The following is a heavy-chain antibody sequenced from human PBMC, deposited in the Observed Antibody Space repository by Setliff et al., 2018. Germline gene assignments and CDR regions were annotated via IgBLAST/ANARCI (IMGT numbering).Heavy chain of an antibody. J-gene: IGHJ4*02. CDR3: ARCRLIDYYDSSGYLDY. CDR2: IDWDDEK. Sequence: GSGPTLVNPTETLKLTCTFSGFSHTTGGMCVSWIRPPPGKALEWLARIDWDDEKRYSPSLKSMLTITKDTPNNPVVLTITNMDPVDTDTYYCARCRLIDYYDSSGYLDYWGQGTLVTVSS. V-gene: IGHV2-70*11. D-gene: IGHD3-22*01. CDR1: GFSHTTGGMC.